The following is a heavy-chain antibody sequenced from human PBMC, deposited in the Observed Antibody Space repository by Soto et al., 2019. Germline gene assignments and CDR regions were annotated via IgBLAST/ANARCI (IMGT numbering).Heavy chain of an antibody. J-gene: IGHJ6*02. CDR2: ISAYNGNT. V-gene: IGHV1-18*01. CDR1: GYTFTSYG. CDR3: ASVKFSPPYYYYYGMDV. Sequence: QVQLVQSGAEVKKPGASVKVSCKASGYTFTSYGISWVRKAPGQGLEWMGWISAYNGNTNYAQKPQGRGTMTTDASTSTAYMELRSLRSDDTAVYYCASVKFSPPYYYYYGMDVWGQGTTVTVS.